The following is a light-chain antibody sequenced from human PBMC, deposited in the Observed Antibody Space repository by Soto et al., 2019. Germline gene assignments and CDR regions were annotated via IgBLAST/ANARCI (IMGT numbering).Light chain of an antibody. J-gene: IGLJ1*01. Sequence: QSALTQPASVSGSPGQSITISCTGASSDVGGYNYVSWYQQHPGKAPKLMIYEVSNRPSGISTRFSGSKSGNTASLTISGLQGEDEADYYCSSYTSSGIYVFGTGTKGTVL. V-gene: IGLV2-14*01. CDR3: SSYTSSGIYV. CDR2: EVS. CDR1: SSDVGGYNY.